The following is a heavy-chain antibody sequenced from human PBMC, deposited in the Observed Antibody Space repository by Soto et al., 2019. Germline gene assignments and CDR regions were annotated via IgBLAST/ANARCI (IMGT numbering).Heavy chain of an antibody. CDR1: GFSLSTSGVG. Sequence: SGPTLVNPTQTLTLTCTFSGFSLSTSGVGVGWIRQPPGKALEWLALIYWDDDKRYSPSLKSRLTITKDTSKNQVVLTMTNMDPVDTATYYCAHSSHIVVVPAAMPLLRPDWFDPWGQGTLVTVS. CDR3: AHSSHIVVVPAAMPLLRPDWFDP. V-gene: IGHV2-5*02. D-gene: IGHD2-2*01. CDR2: IYWDDDK. J-gene: IGHJ5*02.